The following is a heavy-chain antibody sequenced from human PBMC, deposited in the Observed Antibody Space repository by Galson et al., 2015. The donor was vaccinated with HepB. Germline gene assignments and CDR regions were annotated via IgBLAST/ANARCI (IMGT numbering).Heavy chain of an antibody. CDR1: GFDFNDRY. CDR3: QIGHYFAA. D-gene: IGHD2-21*01. Sequence: SLRLSCAAAGFDFNDRYMSWIRQAPGKGLEWVSYISSNGKGIYYADSVKGRFTLSRDNTKNLLYLQMNSVRAEDTAVYYCQIGHYFAAWGQGTLVIVSS. V-gene: IGHV3-11*01. J-gene: IGHJ4*02. CDR2: ISSNGKGI.